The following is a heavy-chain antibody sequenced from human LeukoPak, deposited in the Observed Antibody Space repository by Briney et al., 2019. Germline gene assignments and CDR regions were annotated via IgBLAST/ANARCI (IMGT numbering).Heavy chain of an antibody. D-gene: IGHD3-16*01. V-gene: IGHV3-21*01. J-gene: IGHJ4*02. CDR3: ARDLDVKTGGFDY. CDR1: GFTFSSYS. Sequence: GGSPRLPCAASGFTFSSYSMNWVRQAPGKGLEWVSSISSSSSYIYYADSVKGRFTISRDNAKNSLYLQMNSLRAEDTAAYYCARDLDVKTGGFDYWGQGTLVTVSS. CDR2: ISSSSSYI.